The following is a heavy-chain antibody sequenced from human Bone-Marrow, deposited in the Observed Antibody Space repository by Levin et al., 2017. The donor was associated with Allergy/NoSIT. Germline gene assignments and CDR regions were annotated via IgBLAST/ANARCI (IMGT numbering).Heavy chain of an antibody. CDR1: GFTFSSYG. Sequence: QTGGSLRLSCAASGFTFSSYGMHWVRQAPGKGLEWVAIISNDGSSKHYADSVKGRFTISRDNSKNTLYLQMNSMRADDTALYYCAFGNCGTSCYLVDYWGQGTLVTVSS. D-gene: IGHD2-21*01. J-gene: IGHJ4*02. CDR2: ISNDGSSK. V-gene: IGHV3-30*03. CDR3: AFGNCGTSCYLVDY.